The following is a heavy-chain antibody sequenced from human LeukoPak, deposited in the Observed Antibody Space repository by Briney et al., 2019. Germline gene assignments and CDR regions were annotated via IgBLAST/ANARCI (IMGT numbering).Heavy chain of an antibody. CDR3: ARVHRGWTTVVTLAFDI. CDR1: GGSISSSSYY. V-gene: IGHV4-39*07. CDR2: IYHSGST. D-gene: IGHD4-23*01. Sequence: TSETLSLTCTVSGGSISSSSYYWGWIRQPPGKGLEWIGSIYHSGSTYYNPSLKSRVTISVDTSKNQFSLKLSSVTAADTAVYYCARVHRGWTTVVTLAFDIWSQGTMVTVSS. J-gene: IGHJ3*02.